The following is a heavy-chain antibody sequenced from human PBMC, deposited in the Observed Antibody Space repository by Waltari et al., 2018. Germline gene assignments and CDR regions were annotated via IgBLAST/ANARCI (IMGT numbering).Heavy chain of an antibody. CDR3: TADLGTDAFDI. Sequence: EVQLVESGGGLVKPGGSLKLPCSASGFTLSGSAMHVVRKASGKGLEWVGRIRSKANSYATAYAASVKGRFTISRDDSKNTAYLQMNSLKTEDTAVYYCTADLGTDAFDIWGQGTMVTVSS. J-gene: IGHJ3*02. CDR2: IRSKANSYAT. V-gene: IGHV3-73*01. CDR1: GFTLSGSA. D-gene: IGHD3-16*01.